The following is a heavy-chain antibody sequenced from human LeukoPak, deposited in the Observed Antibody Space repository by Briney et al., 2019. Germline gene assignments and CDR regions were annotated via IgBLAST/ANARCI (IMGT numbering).Heavy chain of an antibody. CDR3: AVVLGVITTFDY. D-gene: IGHD3-22*01. J-gene: IGHJ4*02. CDR1: RYTFTSYD. Sequence: ASVKVSCKPSRYTFTSYDMHWVRQSPGQGLEWLGIINTSGGSTSYAQKFQGRVNMTRDMSSSTIYFALSSLRSADQAGPYRAVVLGVITTFDYGSEGTLVTVSS. V-gene: IGHV1-46*01. CDR2: INTSGGST.